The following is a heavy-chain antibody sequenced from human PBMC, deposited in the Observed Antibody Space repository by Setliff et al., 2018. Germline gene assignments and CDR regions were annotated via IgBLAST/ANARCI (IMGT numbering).Heavy chain of an antibody. CDR3: ARGGKAADARKGLFEN. Sequence: GASVKVSCKASGYSFTSYYIHWVRQAPGQGLEWMGIINPGGGSASVVDNFQDRVTMTRDTSTSTVYLDLSSLRSGDTAVYYCARGGKAADARKGLFENWGQGTLVTVSS. J-gene: IGHJ4*02. CDR2: INPGGGSA. V-gene: IGHV1-46*01. D-gene: IGHD6-13*01. CDR1: GYSFTSYY.